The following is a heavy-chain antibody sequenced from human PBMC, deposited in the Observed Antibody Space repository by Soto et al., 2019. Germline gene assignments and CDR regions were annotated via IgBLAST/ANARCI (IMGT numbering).Heavy chain of an antibody. Sequence: SETLSLTCTVSGGSISSSSYYWGWIRQPPGKGLEWIGSIYYSGGTYYNPSLKSRVTISVDTSKNQFSLKLSSVTAADTAVYYCASEQLDTSSVDYYYYYMDVWGKGTTVTVSS. V-gene: IGHV4-39*01. J-gene: IGHJ6*03. CDR1: GGSISSSSYY. D-gene: IGHD5-18*01. CDR2: IYYSGGT. CDR3: ASEQLDTSSVDYYYYYMDV.